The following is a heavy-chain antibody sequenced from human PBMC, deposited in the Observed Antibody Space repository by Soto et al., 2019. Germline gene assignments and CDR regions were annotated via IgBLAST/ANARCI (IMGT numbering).Heavy chain of an antibody. J-gene: IGHJ6*02. CDR1: GGTFSSYA. V-gene: IGHV1-69*13. CDR2: IIPIFGTA. D-gene: IGHD6-13*01. Sequence: SVKVSCKASGGTFSSYAISWVRQAPGQGLEWMGGIIPIFGTANYAQKFQGRVTITADESTSTAYMELSSLRSEDTAVYYCARDPSYSSSWSPIRCDGKDVWGQGTTVTGS. CDR3: ARDPSYSSSWSPIRCDGKDV.